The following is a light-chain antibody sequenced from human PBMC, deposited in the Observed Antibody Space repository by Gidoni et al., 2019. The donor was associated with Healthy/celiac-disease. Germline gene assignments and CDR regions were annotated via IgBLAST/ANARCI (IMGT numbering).Light chain of an antibody. V-gene: IGKV1-39*01. J-gene: IGKJ5*01. CDR3: QQSYNTPPIT. CDR1: QSISSY. Sequence: DIHMPQSPSSLSASVGDRVTITCRASQSISSYLNWYQQKPGKDPKLLIYAASSLQSGVPSRFSGSGSGTDFTLTISSLQPEDYATYYCQQSYNTPPITFGQGTRLEIK. CDR2: AAS.